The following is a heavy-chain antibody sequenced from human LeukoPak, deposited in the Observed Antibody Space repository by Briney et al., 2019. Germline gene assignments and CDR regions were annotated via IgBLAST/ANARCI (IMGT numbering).Heavy chain of an antibody. CDR2: IYYSGST. CDR1: GGSISSYY. D-gene: IGHD3-3*01. CDR3: TRATIFGVVALYYFDY. V-gene: IGHV4-59*01. J-gene: IGHJ4*02. Sequence: SETLSPTCTVSGGSISSYYWSWIRQPPGKGLEWIGYIYYSGSTNYNPSLKSRVTISVDTSKNQFSLKLSSVTAADTAVYYCTRATIFGVVALYYFDYWGQGTLVTVSS.